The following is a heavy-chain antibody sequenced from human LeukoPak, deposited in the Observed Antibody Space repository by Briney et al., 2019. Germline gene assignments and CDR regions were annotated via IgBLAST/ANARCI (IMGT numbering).Heavy chain of an antibody. J-gene: IGHJ6*02. Sequence: SETLSLTCTVSGGSISSSSYYWGWIRQPPGKGLEWIGSIFYSGSTYYNPSLKSRVTISVDKSKNQFSLKLSSVTAADTAVYYCASVYGSGYYYGMDVWGQGTTVTVSS. CDR3: ASVYGSGYYYGMDV. V-gene: IGHV4-39*07. CDR2: IFYSGST. D-gene: IGHD3-10*01. CDR1: GGSISSSSYY.